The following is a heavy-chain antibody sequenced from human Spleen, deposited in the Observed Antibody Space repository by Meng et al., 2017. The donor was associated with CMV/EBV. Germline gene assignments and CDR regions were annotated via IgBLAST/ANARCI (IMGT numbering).Heavy chain of an antibody. Sequence: SVGSGRSVWTWIRQPPGKGLEWIGYVSYTGNTNYNPSLKSRVTISVDTSRNQFSLRLNSVIAADTAVYYCARSSGGAMTSYNYFDPWGQGALVTVSS. CDR1: SVGSGRSV. CDR3: ARSSGGAMTSYNYFDP. CDR2: VSYTGNT. D-gene: IGHD3-16*01. J-gene: IGHJ5*02. V-gene: IGHV4-61*01.